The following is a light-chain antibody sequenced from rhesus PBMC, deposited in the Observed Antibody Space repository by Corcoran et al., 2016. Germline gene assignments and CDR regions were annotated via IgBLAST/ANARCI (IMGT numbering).Light chain of an antibody. CDR3: QQHNSYPLT. CDR2: KAS. CDR1: QGISSY. V-gene: IGKV1-25*01. J-gene: IGKJ4*01. Sequence: DIQMTQSPSSLSASVGDTVTITCRASQGISSYLAWYQQKPGKAPKLLIYKASTLQSGGPSRFSGSGYGTEFTLTISSLQPEDFATYYCQQHNSYPLTFGGGTKVEIK.